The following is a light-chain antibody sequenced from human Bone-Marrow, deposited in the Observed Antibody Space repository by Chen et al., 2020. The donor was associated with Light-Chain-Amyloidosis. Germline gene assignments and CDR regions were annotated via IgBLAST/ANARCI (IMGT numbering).Light chain of an antibody. CDR3: QQYNNWPLT. CDR2: GAS. Sequence: VMTQSPVALSVFPGDTANLSCRASQSVRGNLAWDQQRPGQAPRLLIYGASARATGIPARFSGSGFETDFTLTISTIQSEDFAVYYCQQYNNWPLTFCQGTRVDIK. J-gene: IGKJ1*01. CDR1: QSVRGN. V-gene: IGKV3-15*01.